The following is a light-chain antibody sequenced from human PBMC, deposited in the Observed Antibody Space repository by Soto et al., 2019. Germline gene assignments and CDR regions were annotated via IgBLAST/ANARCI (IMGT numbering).Light chain of an antibody. CDR3: TSYTSRSTYVV. V-gene: IGLV2-14*01. J-gene: IGLJ2*01. CDR2: DVS. CDR1: SSDVGVYNY. Sequence: QSALTQPASVSGSPGQSITISCTGTSSDVGVYNYVSWYKQHPGKAPKLMIYDVSNRPSGVSNRFSGSKTGNTASLNISGLQAEDEAAYYCTSYTSRSTYVVFGGGNKVTVL.